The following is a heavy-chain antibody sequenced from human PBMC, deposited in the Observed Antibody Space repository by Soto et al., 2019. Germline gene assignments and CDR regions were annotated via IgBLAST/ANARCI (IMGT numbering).Heavy chain of an antibody. CDR1: GGSISSYY. Sequence: QVQLQESGPGLVKPSETLSLTCTVSGGSISSYYWSWIRRPPGKGLEWLGYIYYSGSTNYNPSLKSPVTRSVDTSKNQFSLRRSSETAADTAVYYCAREPGHYRGQGTLVTVSP. V-gene: IGHV4-59*01. CDR3: AREPGHY. CDR2: IYYSGST. J-gene: IGHJ4*02.